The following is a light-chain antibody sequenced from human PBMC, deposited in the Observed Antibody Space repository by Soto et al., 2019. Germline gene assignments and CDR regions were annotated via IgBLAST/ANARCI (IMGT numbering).Light chain of an antibody. CDR2: YDD. CDR3: AAWDDGLNGPV. J-gene: IGLJ3*02. CDR1: YSNIGNNG. Sequence: QLVLTQPPSVSEAPRQRVTISCSGSYSNIGNNGVNWYQQLPGKAPKLLIYYDDLLPSGISDRFSGSKSGTSASLAISGLQSDDEADYYCAAWDDGLNGPVFGGGTKVTVL. V-gene: IGLV1-36*01.